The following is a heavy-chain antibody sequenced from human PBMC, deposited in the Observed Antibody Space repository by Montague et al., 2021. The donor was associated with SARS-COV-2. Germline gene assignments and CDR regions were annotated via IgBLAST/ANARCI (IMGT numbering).Heavy chain of an antibody. CDR3: ARGESRLQYSYYYGMDV. J-gene: IGHJ6*02. V-gene: IGHV4-59*01. Sequence: SETLSLTCSVAGGSMINNYWSWIRQPPGKGLEWMGYIYYTGSTDXXPSLECRATLSIDTSKNEFSLKLTSVTAAVTAVYYCARGESRLQYSYYYGMDVWGQGTSVTVSS. CDR1: GGSMINNY. CDR2: IYYTGST. D-gene: IGHD5-12*01.